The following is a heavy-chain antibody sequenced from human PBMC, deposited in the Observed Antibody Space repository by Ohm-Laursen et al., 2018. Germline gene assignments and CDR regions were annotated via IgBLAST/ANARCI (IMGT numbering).Heavy chain of an antibody. J-gene: IGHJ3*02. D-gene: IGHD6-13*01. CDR3: ARARAAAAYDAFDI. CDR2: INWNGGST. V-gene: IGHV3-20*01. CDR1: GFTFDDYG. Sequence: SLRLSCAASGFTFDDYGMSWVRHAPGKGLEWVSGINWNGGSTGYADSVKGRFTISRDNAKNSLYLQMNSLRAEDTALYHCARARAAAAYDAFDIWGQGTMVTVSS.